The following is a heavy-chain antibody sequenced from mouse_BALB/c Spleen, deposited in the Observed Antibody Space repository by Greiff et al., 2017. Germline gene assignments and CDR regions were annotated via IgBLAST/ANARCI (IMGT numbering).Heavy chain of an antibody. CDR2: IWGGGST. Sequence: VKLQESGPGLVAPSQSLSITCTVSGFSLTDYGVSWIRQPPGKGLEWLGVIWGGGSTYYNSALKSRLSISKDNSKSQVFLKMNSLQTDDTAMYYCAKPRYGNYGGYAMDYWGQGTSVTVSS. CDR1: GFSLTDYG. D-gene: IGHD2-10*02. J-gene: IGHJ4*01. V-gene: IGHV2-6-5*01. CDR3: AKPRYGNYGGYAMDY.